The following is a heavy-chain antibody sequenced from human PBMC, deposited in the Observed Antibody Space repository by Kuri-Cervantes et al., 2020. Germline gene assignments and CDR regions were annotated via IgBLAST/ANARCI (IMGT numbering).Heavy chain of an antibody. V-gene: IGHV3-33*01. CDR3: ARVRGVIRNYYGMDV. Sequence: GESLKISCAASGFTFNSYGMHWVRQAPGKGLEWVAVIWYDGSNKYYADSVKGRFTISRDNSKNTLYLQMNSLRAEDTAVYYCARVRGVIRNYYGMDVWGQGTTVTVSS. CDR1: GFTFNSYG. J-gene: IGHJ6*02. D-gene: IGHD3-10*01. CDR2: IWYDGSNK.